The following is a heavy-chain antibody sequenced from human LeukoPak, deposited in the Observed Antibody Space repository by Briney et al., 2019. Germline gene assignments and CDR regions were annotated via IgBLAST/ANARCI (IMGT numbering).Heavy chain of an antibody. J-gene: IGHJ4*02. Sequence: LETLSLTCAVYGGSFTGHYWTWIRQPPGKGLEWIGEVNAGGDTYYNPSLGSRVTISSDTSKNQFSLRLNSVTAADTALYYCASGEDCSGGSCYRPLDYWGQGTLVTVSS. CDR3: ASGEDCSGGSCYRPLDY. V-gene: IGHV4-34*01. CDR2: VNAGGDT. D-gene: IGHD2-15*01. CDR1: GGSFTGHY.